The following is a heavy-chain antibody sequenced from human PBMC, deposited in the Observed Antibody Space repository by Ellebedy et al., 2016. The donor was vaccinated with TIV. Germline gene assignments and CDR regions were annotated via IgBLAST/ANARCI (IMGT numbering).Heavy chain of an antibody. CDR3: ARQGAVAAAGPANWYFDL. CDR1: GYTFTSYD. D-gene: IGHD6-13*01. V-gene: IGHV5-10-1*01. Sequence: KVSCKASGYTFTSYDINWVRQMPGKGLEWMGRIDPSDSYTNYSPSFQGHVTISADKSISTAYLQWSSLKASDTAMYYCARQGAVAAAGPANWYFDLWGRGTLVTVSS. J-gene: IGHJ2*01. CDR2: IDPSDSYT.